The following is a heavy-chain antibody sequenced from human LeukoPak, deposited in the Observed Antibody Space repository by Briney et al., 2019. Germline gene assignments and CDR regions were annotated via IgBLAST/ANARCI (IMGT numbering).Heavy chain of an antibody. CDR3: ARDDGYCSSTSCYISTIYYYYYGMDV. D-gene: IGHD2-2*02. Sequence: ASVKVSCKASGYTFTGYYMHWVRQAPGQGLEWMGWINPNSGGTNYAQKFQGRVTMTRDTSISTAYMELSRLRSDDTAVYYCARDDGYCSSTSCYISTIYYYYYGMDVWGQGTTVTVSS. V-gene: IGHV1-2*02. CDR1: GYTFTGYY. J-gene: IGHJ6*02. CDR2: INPNSGGT.